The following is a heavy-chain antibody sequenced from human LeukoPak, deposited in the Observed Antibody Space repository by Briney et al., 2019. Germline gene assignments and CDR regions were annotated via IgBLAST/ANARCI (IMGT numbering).Heavy chain of an antibody. CDR3: ARLGSYYDAFDI. V-gene: IGHV4-34*01. CDR2: INHSGST. CDR1: GGSFSGYY. D-gene: IGHD1-26*01. J-gene: IGHJ3*02. Sequence: SETLSLTCAVYGGSFSGYYWSWIRQPPGKGLEWIGEINHSGSTNYNPSLKSRVTISVDTSKNQFSLKLSSVTAADTAVYYCARLGSYYDAFDIWGQGTMVTVSS.